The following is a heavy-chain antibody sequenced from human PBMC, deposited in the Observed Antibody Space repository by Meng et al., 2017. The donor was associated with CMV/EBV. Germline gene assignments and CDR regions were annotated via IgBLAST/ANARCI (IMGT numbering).Heavy chain of an antibody. V-gene: IGHV1-2*02. CDR1: GYTFTVYY. J-gene: IGHJ4*01. D-gene: IGHD2-15*01. CDR3: ARDDGSLDY. Sequence: QVRVGQSGAEVKKPGASVKVSCNHSGYTFTVYYMHWVRQAPGQGLEWMGWINPNSGGTNYAQKFQGRVTMTRDTSISTAYMELSRLRSDDTAVYYCARDDGSLDYWGRGTLVTVSS. CDR2: INPNSGGT.